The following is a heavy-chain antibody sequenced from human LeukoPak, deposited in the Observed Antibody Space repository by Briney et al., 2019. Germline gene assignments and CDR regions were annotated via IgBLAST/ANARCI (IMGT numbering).Heavy chain of an antibody. Sequence: SETLSLTCTVSGYSISSGYYWGWIRQPPGKGLEWIGSIYHSGSTYYNPSLKSRVTISVDTSKNQFSLKLSSVTAADTAVYYCARDFSGSYYNSGTDVDYWGQGTLVTVSS. CDR2: IYHSGST. D-gene: IGHD3-10*01. V-gene: IGHV4-38-2*02. CDR3: ARDFSGSYYNSGTDVDY. CDR1: GYSISSGYY. J-gene: IGHJ4*02.